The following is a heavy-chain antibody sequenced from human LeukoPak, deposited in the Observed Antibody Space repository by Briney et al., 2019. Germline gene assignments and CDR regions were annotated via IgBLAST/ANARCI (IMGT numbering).Heavy chain of an antibody. Sequence: GASVKVSCKASGYTFTSYGISWVRQAPGQGLEWMGWISAYNGNTNYAQKLQGRVTMTTDTSTSTACMELRSLRSDDTAVYYCASNGGYSCGYWDYYYGMDVWGQGTTVTVSS. J-gene: IGHJ6*02. CDR3: ASNGGYSCGYWDYYYGMDV. V-gene: IGHV1-18*01. D-gene: IGHD5-18*01. CDR1: GYTFTSYG. CDR2: ISAYNGNT.